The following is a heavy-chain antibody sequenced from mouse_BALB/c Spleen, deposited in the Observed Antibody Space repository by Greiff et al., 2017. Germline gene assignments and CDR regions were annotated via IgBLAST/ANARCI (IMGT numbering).Heavy chain of an antibody. J-gene: IGHJ2*01. D-gene: IGHD2-2*01. CDR3: AREGWGYDGFDD. V-gene: IGHV3-6*02. CDR1: GYSITSGYY. CDR2: ISYDGSN. Sequence: VQLQQSGPGLVKPSQSLSLTCSVTGYSITSGYYWNWIRQFPGNKLEWMGYISYDGSNNYNPSLKNRISITRDTSKNQFFLKLNSVTTEDTATYYCAREGWGYDGFDDWGQGTTLTVSS.